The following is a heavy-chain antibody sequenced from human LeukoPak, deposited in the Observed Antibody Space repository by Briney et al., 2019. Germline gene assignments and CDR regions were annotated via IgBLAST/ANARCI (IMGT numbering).Heavy chain of an antibody. Sequence: GGSLRLSCAASGFTFSSYAMHWVRQAPGKGLEYVSAISSNGGSTYYANSVKGRFTISRDNSKNTLYLQMNSLRAEDTAVYYCARDRGIYGSGMDVWGKGTTVTISS. V-gene: IGHV3-64*01. J-gene: IGHJ6*04. D-gene: IGHD3-10*01. CDR2: ISSNGGST. CDR3: ARDRGIYGSGMDV. CDR1: GFTFSSYA.